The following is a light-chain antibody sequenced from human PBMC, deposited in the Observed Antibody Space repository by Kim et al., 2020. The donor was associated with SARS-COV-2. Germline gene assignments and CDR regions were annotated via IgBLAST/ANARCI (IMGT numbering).Light chain of an antibody. Sequence: EIVLTQSPGTLSLSPGERATLYCRASQSVTSSYLVWYQQKPGQAPRLLIYGASSRATGIPDRFSGSGSGTDFILTISRLEPEDFAVYYCQQYGSSPITFGQGTRLEIK. CDR3: QQYGSSPIT. J-gene: IGKJ5*01. CDR2: GAS. CDR1: QSVTSSY. V-gene: IGKV3-20*01.